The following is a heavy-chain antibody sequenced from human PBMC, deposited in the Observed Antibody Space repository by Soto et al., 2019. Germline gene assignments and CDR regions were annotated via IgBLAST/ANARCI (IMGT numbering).Heavy chain of an antibody. CDR3: ARRPSYYYDSSGFDPFDY. Sequence: SETLSLTCSVSGCSISSKNYYWGWIRQPPGKGLEWIGIIYYSGTTYYNPSLKSRVIISVDTSKNQFSLKLSSVTAADTAVYYCARRPSYYYDSSGFDPFDYWGQGTLVTVSS. J-gene: IGHJ4*02. V-gene: IGHV4-39*01. CDR2: IYYSGTT. D-gene: IGHD3-22*01. CDR1: GCSISSKNYY.